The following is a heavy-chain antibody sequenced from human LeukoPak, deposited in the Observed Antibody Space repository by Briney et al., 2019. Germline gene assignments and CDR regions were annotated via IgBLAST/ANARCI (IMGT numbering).Heavy chain of an antibody. Sequence: ASVKVSCKASGYTFTSYYMHWVRQAPGHGLEWMGWINTNTGNPTYAQGFTGRFVFSLDTSVSTAYLQISSLKAEDTAVYYCARERVAEEGPGGNNNWFDPWGQGTLVTVSS. D-gene: IGHD6-19*01. V-gene: IGHV7-4-1*02. CDR2: INTNTGNP. CDR3: ARERVAEEGPGGNNNWFDP. J-gene: IGHJ5*02. CDR1: GYTFTSYY.